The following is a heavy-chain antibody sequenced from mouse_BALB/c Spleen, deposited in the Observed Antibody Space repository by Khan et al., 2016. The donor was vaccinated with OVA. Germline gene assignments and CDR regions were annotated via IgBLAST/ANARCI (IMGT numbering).Heavy chain of an antibody. J-gene: IGHJ4*01. CDR2: IWGGGTT. Sequence: VKLVESGPGLVAPSQSLSITCTVSGFSLTDYGVGWIRQPPGKGLEWLGVIWGGGTTYYNSALKSRLSISKDNSKSQVFLKMNSLQTDDTAMYYCAKLLWSHYYAMDYWGQGTSVTVSS. CDR1: GFSLTDYG. CDR3: AKLLWSHYYAMDY. V-gene: IGHV2-6-5*01.